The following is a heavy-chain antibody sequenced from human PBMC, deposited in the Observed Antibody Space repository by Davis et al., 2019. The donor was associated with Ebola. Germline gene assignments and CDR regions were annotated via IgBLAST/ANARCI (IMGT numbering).Heavy chain of an antibody. J-gene: IGHJ4*02. D-gene: IGHD6-19*01. Sequence: GESLKISCAASGFTFSDYWMSWVRQAPGKGLEWVANIKQDGSDTYAVDSVKGRFTISRDNTKNSLYVQMNNLRAEDTAVYFCARGRYTSGWYPDYFDCWGQETLVTVSS. V-gene: IGHV3-7*01. CDR2: IKQDGSDT. CDR3: ARGRYTSGWYPDYFDC. CDR1: GFTFSDYW.